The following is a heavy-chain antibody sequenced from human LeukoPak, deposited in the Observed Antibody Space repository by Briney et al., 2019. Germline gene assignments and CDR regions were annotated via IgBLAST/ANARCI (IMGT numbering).Heavy chain of an antibody. CDR2: INQDGSEN. D-gene: IGHD2-2*01. CDR3: ARGPLGYCSVTSCSFDS. Sequence: GGSLRLSCAASGFTFNSYWMSWVRQAPGKGLEWVANINQDGSENYYLDSVKGRFTISRDNAKNSLSLQMNSLRAEDTAVYYCARGPLGYCSVTSCSFDSWGQGTLVTVSS. J-gene: IGHJ4*02. CDR1: GFTFNSYW. V-gene: IGHV3-7*01.